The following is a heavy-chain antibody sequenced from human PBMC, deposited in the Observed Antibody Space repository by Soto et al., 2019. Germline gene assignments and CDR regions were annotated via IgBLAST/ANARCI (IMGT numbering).Heavy chain of an antibody. J-gene: IGHJ5*02. CDR2: IYHGGGT. CDR3: ARDASGSFSRRYSFDP. Sequence: SETLSLTCAVSGDPITSSHWWTWVRQTPGKGLEWIGEIYHGGGTNYNPSLKSRVAISRDVSKNQFSLRLTSVTAADTAVYFCARDASGSFSRRYSFDPWGQGILVTVSS. V-gene: IGHV4-4*02. D-gene: IGHD3-22*01. CDR1: GDPITSSHW.